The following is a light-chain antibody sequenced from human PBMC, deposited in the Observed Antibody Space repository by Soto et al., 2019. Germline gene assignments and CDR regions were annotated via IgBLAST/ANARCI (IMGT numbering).Light chain of an antibody. CDR3: QQYNAWPGT. J-gene: IGKJ1*01. CDR1: QSVGSD. Sequence: DIVLTQSPGTLSLSPRARSTLSCRASQSVGSDLAWYQQKPGQAPRLLIYGASTRATDIPARFSGSGSGTQFTLTISSLQSEDFGTYYCQQYNAWPGTFGQGTKVDIK. CDR2: GAS. V-gene: IGKV3-15*01.